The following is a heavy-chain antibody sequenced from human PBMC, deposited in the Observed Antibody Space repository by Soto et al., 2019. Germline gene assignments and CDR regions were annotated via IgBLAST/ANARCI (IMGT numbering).Heavy chain of an antibody. J-gene: IGHJ5*02. Sequence: ASVKATSEDSGYTFTSNGISCVRQATGQGLEWMGWISAYNGNTNYAQKLQGRVTMTTDTSTSTAYMELRSLRSDDTAVYYCAIDPTPYYYDSSGYPNWFDPWGQGTLVTVSS. V-gene: IGHV1-18*01. CDR1: GYTFTSNG. CDR3: AIDPTPYYYDSSGYPNWFDP. D-gene: IGHD3-22*01. CDR2: ISAYNGNT.